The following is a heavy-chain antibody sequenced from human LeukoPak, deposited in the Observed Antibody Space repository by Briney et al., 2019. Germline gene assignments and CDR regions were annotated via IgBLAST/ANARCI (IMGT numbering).Heavy chain of an antibody. D-gene: IGHD5-24*01. CDR1: GFTFSSYS. CDR2: ISSSSSYI. V-gene: IGHV3-21*04. Sequence: PGGSLRLSCAASGFTFSSYSMNWVRQAPGKGLEWVSSISSSSSYIYYADSVKGRFTISRDNAKNSLYLQMNSLRAEDTAVYYCATEMATIRLALGYWGQGTLVTVSS. CDR3: ATEMATIRLALGY. J-gene: IGHJ4*02.